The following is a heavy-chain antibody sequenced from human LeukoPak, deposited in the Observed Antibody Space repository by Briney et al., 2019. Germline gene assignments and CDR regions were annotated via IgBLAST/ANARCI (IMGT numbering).Heavy chain of an antibody. V-gene: IGHV4-34*01. CDR3: ARGIGYSYGNAYFDY. D-gene: IGHD5-18*01. CDR2: INHSGST. CDR1: GGSFSGCY. J-gene: IGHJ4*02. Sequence: NPSETLSLTCAVYGGSFSGCYWSWIRQPPGKGLEWIGEINHSGSTNYNPSLKSRVTISVDTSKNQFSLKLSSVTAADTAVYYCARGIGYSYGNAYFDYWGQGTLVTVSS.